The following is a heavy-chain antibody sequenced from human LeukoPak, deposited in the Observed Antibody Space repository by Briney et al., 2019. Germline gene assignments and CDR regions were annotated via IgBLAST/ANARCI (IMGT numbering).Heavy chain of an antibody. D-gene: IGHD2-15*01. V-gene: IGHV4-59*08. Sequence: SETLSLTCTVSGGSISSYYWSWIRQPPGKGLEWIGYIYYSGSTNYNPSLKSRVTISVDTSKNQFSLKLSSVTAADTAVYYCANGRRYCSGGSCYSESAEYFQHWGQGTLVTVSS. CDR3: ANGRRYCSGGSCYSESAEYFQH. CDR1: GGSISSYY. CDR2: IYYSGST. J-gene: IGHJ1*01.